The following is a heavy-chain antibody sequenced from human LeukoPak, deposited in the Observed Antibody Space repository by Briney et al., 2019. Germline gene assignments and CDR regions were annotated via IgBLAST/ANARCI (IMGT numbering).Heavy chain of an antibody. CDR1: GFTFNSYW. V-gene: IGHV3-7*01. D-gene: IGHD4-23*01. Sequence: PGGSLRLSCAASGFTFNSYWMSWVRQAPGKGLEWVANIKQDGSEKYYVDSVKGRFTISRDNAKNSLYLQMNSLRAEDTAVYYCARGGGNLFDYWGQGTLVTVSS. CDR2: IKQDGSEK. J-gene: IGHJ4*02. CDR3: ARGGGNLFDY.